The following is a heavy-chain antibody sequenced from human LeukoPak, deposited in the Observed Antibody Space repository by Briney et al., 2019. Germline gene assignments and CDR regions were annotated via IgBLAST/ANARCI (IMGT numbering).Heavy chain of an antibody. J-gene: IGHJ4*02. Sequence: GGSLRLSCAASGFTFSSYAMSWVRQAPGKGLEWVSAISGSGGSTYYADSVKGRFTISRDNSKNTLYLQMNSLRAEDTAVYYCAKDGTIFGVVISPYYFDYWGQGTLVTVSS. CDR2: ISGSGGST. CDR1: GFTFSSYA. CDR3: AKDGTIFGVVISPYYFDY. V-gene: IGHV3-23*01. D-gene: IGHD3-3*01.